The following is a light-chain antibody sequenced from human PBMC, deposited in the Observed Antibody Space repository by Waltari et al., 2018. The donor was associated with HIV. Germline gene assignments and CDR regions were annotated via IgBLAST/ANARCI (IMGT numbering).Light chain of an antibody. V-gene: IGLV2-14*01. CDR2: DVS. J-gene: IGLJ2*01. CDR3: NSYTSSSHVI. CDR1: SSDVGGYNY. Sequence: QSALTQPASVSGSPGQSITIPCTGTSSDVGGYNYVPWYQHHPGQAPKLMIFDVSNRPSGVSNRFSGSKSGNTASLTISGLQAEDEADYYCNSYTSSSHVIFGGGTKLTVL.